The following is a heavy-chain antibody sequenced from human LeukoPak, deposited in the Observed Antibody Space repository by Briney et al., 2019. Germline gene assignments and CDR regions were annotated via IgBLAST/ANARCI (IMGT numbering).Heavy chain of an antibody. V-gene: IGHV1-2*02. CDR3: ARGASGVYTVTTSWFDP. Sequence: ASVKVSCKASGYTFTGYYMLWVRQAPGQGLEWMGWINPNSGGTNYAQKFQGRVTMTRDTSISTAYMELSRLRSDDTAVYYCARGASGVYTVTTSWFDPWGQGTLVTVSS. D-gene: IGHD4-17*01. CDR2: INPNSGGT. J-gene: IGHJ5*02. CDR1: GYTFTGYY.